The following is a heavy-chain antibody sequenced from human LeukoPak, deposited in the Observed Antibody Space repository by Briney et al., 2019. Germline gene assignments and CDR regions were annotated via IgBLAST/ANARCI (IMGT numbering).Heavy chain of an antibody. V-gene: IGHV3-74*01. Sequence: GGSLRLSCAASGFTFSAYWMHWVRQAPGKGLVWVSRINSDGFSIAYADSVKGRFTISRDNAKNTLYLHMNSLRAEDTAVYYCARFYGGSALDNWGQGTMVTVSS. D-gene: IGHD3-16*01. CDR3: ARFYGGSALDN. CDR2: INSDGFSI. CDR1: GFTFSAYW. J-gene: IGHJ3*02.